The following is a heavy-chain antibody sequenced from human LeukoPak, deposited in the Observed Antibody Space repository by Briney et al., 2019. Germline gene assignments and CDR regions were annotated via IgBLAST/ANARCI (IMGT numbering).Heavy chain of an antibody. Sequence: GGSLKLSCAVSGFTFTNYWMNWVRQAPGRGLEWVASIKQNGGEKSYVDSVKGRFTISRDNAKNSLYLQMSSLRAEDTAVYYCARDGTAAGLYFDLWGQGTLVTVSS. V-gene: IGHV3-7*01. J-gene: IGHJ4*01. D-gene: IGHD6-13*01. CDR2: IKQNGGEK. CDR3: ARDGTAAGLYFDL. CDR1: GFTFTNYW.